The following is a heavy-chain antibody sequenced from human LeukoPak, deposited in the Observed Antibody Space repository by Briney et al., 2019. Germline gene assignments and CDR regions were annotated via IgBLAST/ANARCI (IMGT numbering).Heavy chain of an antibody. D-gene: IGHD3-16*01. CDR3: AKGPMIQCFDS. CDR2: TNGGGGST. Sequence: PGGSLRLSCAASGFTFGNCVMNWVRQAPGKGLEWVSSTNGGGGSTFYADSVKGRFTISRDNSKNTLYLQMNSLRAEDTAIYYCAKGPMIQCFDSWGQGTLVTVSS. CDR1: GFTFGNCV. V-gene: IGHV3-23*01. J-gene: IGHJ4*02.